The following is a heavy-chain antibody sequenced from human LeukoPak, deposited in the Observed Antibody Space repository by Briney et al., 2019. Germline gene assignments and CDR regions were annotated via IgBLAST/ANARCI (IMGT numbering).Heavy chain of an antibody. CDR1: GFTFSSYA. V-gene: IGHV3-30-3*01. D-gene: IGHD3-10*01. CDR3: ARDSGLNYYYMDV. J-gene: IGHJ6*03. Sequence: GGSLRLSCAASGFTFSSYAMHWVRQAPGKGLEWVAVISYDGSNKYYADSVKGRFTISRDNSKNTLYLQMNSLRAEDTAVYYCARDSGLNYYYMDVWGKGTTVTVSS. CDR2: ISYDGSNK.